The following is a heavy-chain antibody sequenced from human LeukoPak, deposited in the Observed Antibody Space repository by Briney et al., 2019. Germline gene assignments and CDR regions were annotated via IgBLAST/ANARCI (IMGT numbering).Heavy chain of an antibody. CDR2: FYSGGSS. CDR3: ARDRGYGYGFFDY. CDR1: DFTVRSIY. V-gene: IGHV3-53*01. D-gene: IGHD5-18*01. Sequence: AGGSLRLSCAASDFTVRSIYMTWVRQAPGKGLEWVSSFYSGGSSYYADSVKGRFIISRDSSTDTLYLQMNSLRVEDTAVYFCARDRGYGYGFFDYWGQGTLVTVSS. J-gene: IGHJ4*02.